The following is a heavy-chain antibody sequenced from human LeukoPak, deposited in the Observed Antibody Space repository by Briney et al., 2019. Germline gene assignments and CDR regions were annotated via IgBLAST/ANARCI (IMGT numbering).Heavy chain of an antibody. CDR1: CGSISSYY. J-gene: IGHJ4*02. CDR3: AXAXYSSXWYLDY. Sequence: SETLSLTCTVSCGSISSYYWSWIRQPPGKRLEWIGYIYYSGSTNYNPSLKSRVTISVDTSKNHFSLNLSSVTAADTAVYYCAXAXYSSXWYLDYWGQGTLVTVSS. D-gene: IGHD6-13*01. CDR2: IYYSGST. V-gene: IGHV4-59*01.